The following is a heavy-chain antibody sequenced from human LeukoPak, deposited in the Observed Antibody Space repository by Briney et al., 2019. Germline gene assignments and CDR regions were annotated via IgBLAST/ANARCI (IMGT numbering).Heavy chain of an antibody. Sequence: SETLSLTCTVSGGSISSSSYYWGWIRQPPGKGLEWIGSIYYSGSTYYNPSLKSRVTISVDTSKNQFSLKLSSVTAADTAVYYCASHSDRYFDWQDYWGQGTLVTVSS. V-gene: IGHV4-39*01. J-gene: IGHJ4*02. D-gene: IGHD3-9*01. CDR3: ASHSDRYFDWQDY. CDR2: IYYSGST. CDR1: GGSISSSSYY.